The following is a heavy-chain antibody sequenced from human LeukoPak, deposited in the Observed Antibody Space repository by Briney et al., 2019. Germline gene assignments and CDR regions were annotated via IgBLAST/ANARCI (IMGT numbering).Heavy chain of an antibody. CDR2: ICGSGVSA. V-gene: IGHV3-23*01. CDR1: GFTFSSYA. J-gene: IGHJ5*02. Sequence: PGGSLRLSCAASGFTFSSYAMSWVRQAPGKGLEWVSTICGSGVSAYYAESVKGRFTISRDNSKNTLYLQMNSLRAEDTALYYCAKDRAVAATPYNWFDPWGQGTPGTVSS. D-gene: IGHD2-15*01. CDR3: AKDRAVAATPYNWFDP.